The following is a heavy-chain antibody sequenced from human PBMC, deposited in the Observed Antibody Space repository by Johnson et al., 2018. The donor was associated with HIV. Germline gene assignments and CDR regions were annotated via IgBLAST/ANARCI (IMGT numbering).Heavy chain of an antibody. J-gene: IGHJ3*02. V-gene: IGHV3-23*04. CDR3: AKGLGPELVGGSYGDAFVR. CDR1: GFTFSSYV. Sequence: VQLVESGGGLVQPGGSLRLSCAAAGFTFSSYVMTWVRQAPGKGLEWVSTITGSGDKTWYADSVMGRFTISRDNSNNTVFLQMNSLRAEDTAVYYCAKGLGPELVGGSYGDAFVRWVRGTKVAVSS. CDR2: ITGSGDKT. D-gene: IGHD1-26*01.